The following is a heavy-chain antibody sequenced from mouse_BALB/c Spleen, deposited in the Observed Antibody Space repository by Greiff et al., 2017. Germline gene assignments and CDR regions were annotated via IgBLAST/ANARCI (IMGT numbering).Heavy chain of an antibody. CDR2: ISYSGST. J-gene: IGHJ4*01. V-gene: IGHV3-2*02. Sequence: EVQLQQSGPGLVKPSQSLSLTCTVTGYSITSDYAWNWIRQFPGNKLEWMGYISYSGSTSYNPSLKSRISITRDTSKNQFFLQLNSVTTEDTATYYCARKDYGSSDKTMDYWGQGTSVTVSS. CDR3: ARKDYGSSDKTMDY. D-gene: IGHD1-1*01. CDR1: GYSITSDYA.